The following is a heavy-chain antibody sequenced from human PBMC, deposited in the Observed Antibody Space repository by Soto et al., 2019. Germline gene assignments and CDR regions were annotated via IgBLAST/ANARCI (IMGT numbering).Heavy chain of an antibody. CDR2: VSQGGTT. CDR1: GVSIDNFF. D-gene: IGHD6-19*01. Sequence: QVQLQESGPGLLRPSETLSLTCTVSGVSIDNFFWSWIRQIPGKGLEWIGYVSQGGTTAYMSEGEPTSYKPPPGGRATITLNLPQNQFPPKVTSGTAAEQAVYYCARDRGGITVSSKPLGEWFDPWGQGTLVTVSS. V-gene: IGHV4-59*01. CDR3: ARDRGGITVSSKPLGEWFDP. J-gene: IGHJ5*02.